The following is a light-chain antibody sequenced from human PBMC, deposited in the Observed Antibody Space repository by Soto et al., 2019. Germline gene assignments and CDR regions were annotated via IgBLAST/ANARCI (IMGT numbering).Light chain of an antibody. J-gene: IGKJ1*01. Sequence: VLTQSPGTLSLSPEERATLSCRASQSVTSTYLAWWQQKPGQAPRLLIYGASRRATGIPDRFSGSGSGTDFTLTISRLEPEDFAVYFCQQYGSSPTTFGQGTKVDI. CDR1: QSVTSTY. V-gene: IGKV3-20*01. CDR3: QQYGSSPTT. CDR2: GAS.